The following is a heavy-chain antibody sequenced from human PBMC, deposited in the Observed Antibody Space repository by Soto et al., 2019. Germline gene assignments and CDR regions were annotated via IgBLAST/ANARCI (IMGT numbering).Heavy chain of an antibody. Sequence: GGSLRLSCAASGFTFSSYDMHWVRQATGKGLEWVSAIGTAGDTYYPGSVKGRFTISRENAKNSLYLQMNSLRAGDTAVYYCARSSRHDYGDFYHFDYWGQGALVTVSS. V-gene: IGHV3-13*01. CDR1: GFTFSSYD. J-gene: IGHJ4*02. CDR3: ARSSRHDYGDFYHFDY. CDR2: IGTAGDT. D-gene: IGHD4-17*01.